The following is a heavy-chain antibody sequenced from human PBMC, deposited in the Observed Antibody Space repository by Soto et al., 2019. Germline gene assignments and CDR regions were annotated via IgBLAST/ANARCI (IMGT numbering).Heavy chain of an antibody. Sequence: QVQLQESGPGLVKPSGTLSLTCAVSSGSISSSNWWSWVRQPPGKGLEWIGEIYHSGSTNYNPSLQSRVTISVDKSKNQFSLKLSSVTAADTAVYYCARKRYYYGSGTPLDYWGQGTLVTVSS. CDR2: IYHSGST. J-gene: IGHJ4*02. CDR3: ARKRYYYGSGTPLDY. V-gene: IGHV4-4*02. CDR1: SGSISSSNW. D-gene: IGHD3-10*01.